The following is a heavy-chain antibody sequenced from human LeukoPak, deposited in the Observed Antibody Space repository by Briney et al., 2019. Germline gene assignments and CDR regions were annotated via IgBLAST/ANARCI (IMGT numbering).Heavy chain of an antibody. Sequence: PGGSLRLSCAASGFTISSYEMDWVRQAPGKGLEWVSGISGRGANTYHADSVKGRFTISRDNFKNTLYLQMNSLRGEDTAVYYCAKGSGYSYGTPFDYWGQGTLVTVSS. J-gene: IGHJ4*02. D-gene: IGHD5-18*01. CDR3: AKGSGYSYGTPFDY. CDR2: ISGRGANT. CDR1: GFTISSYE. V-gene: IGHV3-23*01.